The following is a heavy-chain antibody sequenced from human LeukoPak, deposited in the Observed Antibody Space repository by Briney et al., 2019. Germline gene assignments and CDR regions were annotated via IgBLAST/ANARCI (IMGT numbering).Heavy chain of an antibody. D-gene: IGHD1-7*01. V-gene: IGHV3-21*01. Sequence: PGGSLRLSCAASGFTLSRHSINWVRQAPGKGREWVSSISSSSSYIYYADSVKGRFTIPRDNAKNSLYLQMNSLRAEDTAVYYCARDSGNYLDAFDIWGEGTMVTVSS. CDR1: GFTLSRHS. CDR3: ARDSGNYLDAFDI. J-gene: IGHJ3*02. CDR2: ISSSSSYI.